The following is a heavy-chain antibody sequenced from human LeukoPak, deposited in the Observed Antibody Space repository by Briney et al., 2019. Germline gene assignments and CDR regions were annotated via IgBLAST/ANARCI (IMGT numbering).Heavy chain of an antibody. D-gene: IGHD3-22*01. J-gene: IGHJ3*02. V-gene: IGHV4-59*08. CDR3: ARQVWYYDRIAFDI. CDR1: GGSISSYD. Sequence: SETPSLTRTVSGGSISSYDWSWIRQPPGKGLEWVGYIYYGGSTNYNPSLKIRVTISVDTSKNQFSLKLSSVTAADTAVYFCARQVWYYDRIAFDIWGQGTMVTVSS. CDR2: IYYGGST.